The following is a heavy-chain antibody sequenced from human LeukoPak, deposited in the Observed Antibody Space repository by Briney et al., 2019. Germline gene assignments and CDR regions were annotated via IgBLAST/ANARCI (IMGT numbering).Heavy chain of an antibody. J-gene: IGHJ4*02. CDR2: INHSGST. D-gene: IGHD3-22*01. CDR3: ARGYYYDSSGEDFDY. Sequence: SETLSLTCAVYGGSFSGYYWSWIRQPPGKGLEWIGEINHSGSTNYNPSLKSRVTISVDTSKNQLSLKLSSVTAADTAVYYCARGYYYDSSGEDFDYWGQGTLVTVSS. V-gene: IGHV4-34*01. CDR1: GGSFSGYY.